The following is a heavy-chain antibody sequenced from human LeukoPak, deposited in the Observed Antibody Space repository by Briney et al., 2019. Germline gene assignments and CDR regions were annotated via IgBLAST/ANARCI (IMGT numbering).Heavy chain of an antibody. J-gene: IGHJ3*02. CDR2: IYYSGST. V-gene: IGHV4-59*01. CDR1: GGSISSYY. CDR3: AREGDAFDI. Sequence: SETLSLTCTVSGGSISSYYWSLIRQPPGKGLEWIGYIYYSGSTNYNPSLKSRVTISVDTSKNQFSLELISVTAADTAVYYCAREGDAFDIWGQGTMVTVSS.